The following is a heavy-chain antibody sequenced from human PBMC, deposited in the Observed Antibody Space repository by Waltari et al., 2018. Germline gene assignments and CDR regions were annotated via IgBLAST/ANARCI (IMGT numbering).Heavy chain of an antibody. CDR3: VRGSLNPGFDY. V-gene: IGHV3-74*01. CDR1: GFTFSSYW. J-gene: IGHJ4*02. CDR2: TNTDGSFT. Sequence: EVQLVESGGGLVQRGGSLRLSCAASGFTFSSYWMHWCRQTPGEGLVWLSRTNTDGSFTNYADSVEGRFTMSRDNAKDTVYLQMNSLRAEDTAIYYCVRGSLNPGFDYWGQGTLVTVSS.